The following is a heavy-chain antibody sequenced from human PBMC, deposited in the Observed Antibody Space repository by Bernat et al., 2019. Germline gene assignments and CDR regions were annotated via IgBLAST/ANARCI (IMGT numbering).Heavy chain of an antibody. J-gene: IGHJ4*02. CDR2: ISGSGGST. Sequence: EVQLLESGGGLVQPGGSLRLSCAASGFAFNSYIMSWVRQAPGKGLEWVSIISGSGGSTSSADSVKGRFTISRDNSKHTVFLQMNNLRAEDTAVYYCVKGVRIEVAGNFDYWGQGTLVTVSS. D-gene: IGHD6-19*01. V-gene: IGHV3-23*01. CDR1: GFAFNSYI. CDR3: VKGVRIEVAGNFDY.